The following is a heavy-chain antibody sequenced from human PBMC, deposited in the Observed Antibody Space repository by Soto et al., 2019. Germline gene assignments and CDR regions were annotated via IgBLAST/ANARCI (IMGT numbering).Heavy chain of an antibody. D-gene: IGHD6-19*01. CDR3: AKDWAAGPQGIDY. CDR1: GFTFSRHW. CDR2: IKYDGSKE. J-gene: IGHJ4*02. Sequence: EVQLVESGGGLVQPGGSLRLSCAASGFTFSRHWMSWVRQAPGKGQEWVANIKYDGSKENYVDSVKGRFTISRDNSKNSLYLQMNSLRDEDMAVYYCAKDWAAGPQGIDYWGQGTLVTVSS. V-gene: IGHV3-7*01.